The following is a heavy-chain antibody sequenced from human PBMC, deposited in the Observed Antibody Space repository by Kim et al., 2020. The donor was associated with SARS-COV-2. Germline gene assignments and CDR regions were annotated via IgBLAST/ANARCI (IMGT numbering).Heavy chain of an antibody. V-gene: IGHV3-30*18. CDR1: GFTFSSYG. CDR3: AKDLSRQWLVPNGDYYYGMDV. J-gene: IGHJ6*02. Sequence: GGSLRLSCAASGFTFSSYGMHWVRQAPGKGLEWVAVISYDGSNKYYADSVKGRFTISRDNSKNTLYLQMNSLRAEDTAVYYCAKDLSRQWLVPNGDYYYGMDVWGQGTTVTVSS. CDR2: ISYDGSNK. D-gene: IGHD6-19*01.